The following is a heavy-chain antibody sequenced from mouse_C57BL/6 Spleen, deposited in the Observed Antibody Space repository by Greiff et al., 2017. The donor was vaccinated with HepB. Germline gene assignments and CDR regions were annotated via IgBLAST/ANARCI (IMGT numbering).Heavy chain of an antibody. Sequence: VQLKQSGPELVKPGASVKISCKASGYTFTDYYMNWVKQSHGKSLEWIGDINPNNGGTSYNQKFKGKATLTVDKSSSTAYMELRSLTSEDSAVYYCSYYYGSSYDWYFDVWGTGTTVTVSS. CDR1: GYTFTDYY. J-gene: IGHJ1*03. V-gene: IGHV1-26*01. CDR2: INPNNGGT. CDR3: SYYYGSSYDWYFDV. D-gene: IGHD1-1*01.